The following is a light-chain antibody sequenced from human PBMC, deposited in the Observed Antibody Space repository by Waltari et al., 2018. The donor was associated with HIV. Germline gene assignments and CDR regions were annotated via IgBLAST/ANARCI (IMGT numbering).Light chain of an antibody. J-gene: IGLJ3*02. CDR1: SGSVSASYC. CDR3: SLYMGGGIWV. Sequence: QTVVTQEPSFSVSPGGTVTPTCGLSSGSVSASYCPRWYQQTPGQAPRTLIYSTNTRSSGVPDRFSGSILGNKAALTITGAQADDESVYYCSLYMGGGIWVFGGGTKLTVL. V-gene: IGLV8-61*01. CDR2: STN.